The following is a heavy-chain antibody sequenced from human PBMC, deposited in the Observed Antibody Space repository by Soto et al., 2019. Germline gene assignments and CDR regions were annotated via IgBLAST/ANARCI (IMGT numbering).Heavy chain of an antibody. Sequence: GASVKVSCKASGGTFSSYAISWVRHAPGQGLEWMGGIIPIFGTANYAQKFQGRVTITADESTSTAYMELSSLRSEDTAVYYCAREYSYGNYYYYGMDVLGQGTTVTVSS. D-gene: IGHD5-18*01. V-gene: IGHV1-69*13. J-gene: IGHJ6*02. CDR1: GGTFSSYA. CDR3: AREYSYGNYYYYGMDV. CDR2: IIPIFGTA.